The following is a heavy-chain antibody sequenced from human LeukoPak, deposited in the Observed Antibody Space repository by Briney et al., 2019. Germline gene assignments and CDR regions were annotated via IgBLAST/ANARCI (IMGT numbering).Heavy chain of an antibody. CDR1: GYTFTGYY. CDR3: ERGYCSSTSCFTTDAFDI. Sequence: GASVKVSYKASGYTFTGYYMHWVRQAPGQGLEWMGWINPNSGGTSYAQKFQGRVTMTRDTSISTAYMELSRLRSDDTAVYYCERGYCSSTSCFTTDAFDIWGQGTMVTVSS. CDR2: INPNSGGT. V-gene: IGHV1-2*02. D-gene: IGHD2-2*01. J-gene: IGHJ3*02.